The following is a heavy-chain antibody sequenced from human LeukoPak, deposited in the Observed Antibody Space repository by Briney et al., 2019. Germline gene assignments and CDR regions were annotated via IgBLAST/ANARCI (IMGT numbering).Heavy chain of an antibody. Sequence: ASVKVSCTASGGTFANYAIYWVRKAPGQGLEWMGGIIPIFGTGDSAQKFQGRLTITADESTRTTYMELSSLRSEDTAVYYCAKGHDDFRQFDYWGQGTLVTVSS. J-gene: IGHJ4*02. V-gene: IGHV1-69*13. CDR2: IIPIFGTG. CDR3: AKGHDDFRQFDY. CDR1: GGTFANYA. D-gene: IGHD3-3*01.